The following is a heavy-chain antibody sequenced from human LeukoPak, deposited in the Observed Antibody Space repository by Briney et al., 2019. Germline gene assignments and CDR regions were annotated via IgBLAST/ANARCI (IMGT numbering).Heavy chain of an antibody. V-gene: IGHV3-23*01. J-gene: IGHJ4*02. Sequence: GGSLRLSCVVSGITLSNYGMSWVRQASGKGLEWVAGISYCGGSTNYADSVKGRFTISRNNPKNTLYLHMNRLSSEDTAVYFCAKRGVVIRAVLVVGFHKEAYYFDSWGQGALVTVSS. CDR3: AKRGVVIRAVLVVGFHKEAYYFDS. CDR2: ISYCGGST. D-gene: IGHD2-15*01. CDR1: GITLSNYG.